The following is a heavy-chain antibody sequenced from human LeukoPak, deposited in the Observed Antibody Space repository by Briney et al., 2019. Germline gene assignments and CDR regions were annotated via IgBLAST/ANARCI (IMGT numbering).Heavy chain of an antibody. CDR2: ISESGGTT. CDR1: GFTFSSYA. V-gene: IGHV3-23*01. J-gene: IGHJ4*02. D-gene: IGHD3-22*01. CDR3: ADAYYYDSSGYYQGPLGY. Sequence: PGGSLRLSCAASGFTFSSYAMNWVRQAPGKGLEWVSSISESGGTTDYADSVKGRFTISRDNSKNTLYLQMNSLRAEDTAVYYCADAYYYDSSGYYQGPLGYWGQGTLVTVSS.